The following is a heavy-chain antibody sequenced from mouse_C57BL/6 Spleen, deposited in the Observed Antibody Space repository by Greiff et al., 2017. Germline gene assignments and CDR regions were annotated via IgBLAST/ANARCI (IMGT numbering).Heavy chain of an antibody. CDR1: GYSFTGYY. V-gene: IGHV1-42*01. J-gene: IGHJ2*01. CDR2: INPSTGGT. Sequence: VHVKQSGPELVKPGASVKISCKASGYSFTGYYMNWVKQSPEKSLEWIGEINPSTGGTTYNQKFKAKATLTVDKSSSTAYMQLKSLTSEDSAVYYCARGRRDVYFDYWGQGTTLTVSS. CDR3: ARGRRDVYFDY.